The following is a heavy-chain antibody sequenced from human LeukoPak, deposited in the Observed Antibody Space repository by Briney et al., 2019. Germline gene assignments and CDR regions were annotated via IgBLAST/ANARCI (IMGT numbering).Heavy chain of an antibody. V-gene: IGHV4-34*01. CDR1: GGSFSGYY. Sequence: SETLSLTCAVYGGSFSGYYWSWIRQPPGKGLEWIGEINHSGSTNYNPSLKSRVTISVDTSKNQFSLKLSSVTAADTAVYYCARNSYMVRGVIIKRRANWFDPWGQGTLVTVSS. J-gene: IGHJ5*02. CDR3: ARNSYMVRGVIIKRRANWFDP. CDR2: INHSGST. D-gene: IGHD3-10*01.